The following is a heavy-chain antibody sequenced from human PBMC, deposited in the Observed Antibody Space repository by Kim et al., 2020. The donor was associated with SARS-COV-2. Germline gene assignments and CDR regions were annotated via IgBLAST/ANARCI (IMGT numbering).Heavy chain of an antibody. V-gene: IGHV5-10-1*01. Sequence: GESLKISCKGSGYSFTSYWITWVRQMPGKGLEWMGRIDPTDSYANYSPSFQGHVTISADKSISTAYLQWSSLKASDTAIYHCARDTNSWYDDYWGQGTLITVSS. CDR2: IDPTDSYA. CDR3: ARDTNSWYDDY. CDR1: GYSFTSYW. J-gene: IGHJ4*01. D-gene: IGHD6-13*01.